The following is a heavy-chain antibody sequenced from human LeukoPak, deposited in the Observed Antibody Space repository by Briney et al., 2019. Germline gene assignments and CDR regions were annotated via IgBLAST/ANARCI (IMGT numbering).Heavy chain of an antibody. V-gene: IGHV5-51*01. CDR1: GYSFTSYW. CDR2: VYPGDSDT. Sequence: GESLQISCKGSGYSFTSYWIGWVRQMPGKGLEWMGIVYPGDSDTRYSPSFQGQVTMSADKSIGTAYLQWSSLKASDTAMYYCARRYCSGGTCFDYWGQGTLVTVSS. D-gene: IGHD2-15*01. CDR3: ARRYCSGGTCFDY. J-gene: IGHJ4*02.